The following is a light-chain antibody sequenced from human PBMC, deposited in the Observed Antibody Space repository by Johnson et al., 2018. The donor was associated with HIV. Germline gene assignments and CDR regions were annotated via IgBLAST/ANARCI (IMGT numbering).Light chain of an antibody. CDR2: DTY. CDR1: SSNIGNNY. V-gene: IGLV1-51*01. Sequence: QSVLTQPPSVSAAPGQKVTISCSGSSSNIGNNYVSWYQQLPGTAPKLLIYDTYKRPSGIPDRFSGSKSGTSATLGITGLQTGDEADYYCGTWDSSLSAHYVFVTGTQITVL. J-gene: IGLJ1*01. CDR3: GTWDSSLSAHYV.